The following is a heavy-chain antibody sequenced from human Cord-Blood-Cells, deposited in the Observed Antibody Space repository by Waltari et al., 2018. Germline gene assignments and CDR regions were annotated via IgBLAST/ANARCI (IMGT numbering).Heavy chain of an antibody. J-gene: IGHJ4*02. CDR1: GFTFSSYS. Sequence: SGFTFSSYSMNWVRQAPGKGLEWVSSISSSSSYIYYADSVKGRFTISRDNAKNSLYLQMNSLRAEDTAVYYCARDPVTTVTYYFDYWGQGTLVTVSS. CDR3: ARDPVTTVTYYFDY. CDR2: ISSSSSYI. V-gene: IGHV3-21*01. D-gene: IGHD4-4*01.